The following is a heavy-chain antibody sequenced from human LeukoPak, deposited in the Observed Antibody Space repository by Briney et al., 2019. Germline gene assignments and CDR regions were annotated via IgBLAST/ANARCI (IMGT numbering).Heavy chain of an antibody. CDR1: GFTFSSYA. CDR2: ISGSGGST. Sequence: PGGSLRLSCAASGFTFSSYAMSWVRQAPGKGLEWVSAISGSGGSTYYADSVKGRFTISRDNSKNTLYLQMNSLRAEDTAVYYCATSSTTDWYYYYMDVWGKGTTVTVSS. J-gene: IGHJ6*03. CDR3: ATSSTTDWYYYYMDV. D-gene: IGHD2-2*01. V-gene: IGHV3-23*01.